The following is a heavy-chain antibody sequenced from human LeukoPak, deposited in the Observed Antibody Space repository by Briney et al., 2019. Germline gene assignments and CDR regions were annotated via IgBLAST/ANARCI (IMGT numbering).Heavy chain of an antibody. J-gene: IGHJ6*02. CDR1: GFTFSSFA. V-gene: IGHV3-30*04. CDR2: ISNDGNNK. D-gene: IGHD6-19*01. CDR3: AREEAVAEPYFYGMDV. Sequence: GGSLRLSCAASGFTFSSFAMHWVCQAPGKGLEWVAVISNDGNNKYYADSVKGRFTISRDNSKNTLYLQMNSLRPKDTAVYFCAREEAVAEPYFYGMDVWGQGTTVTVSS.